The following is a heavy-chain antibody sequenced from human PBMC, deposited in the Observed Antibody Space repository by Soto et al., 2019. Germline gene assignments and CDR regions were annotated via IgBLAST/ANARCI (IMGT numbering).Heavy chain of an antibody. CDR2: ISYDGSNK. D-gene: IGHD6-13*01. V-gene: IGHV3-30*18. CDR3: ANWDSSWEFDY. Sequence: QVQLVESGGGVVQPGRSLRLSCAASGFTFSSYGMHWVRQAPGKGLEWVAVISYDGSNKYYADSVKGRFTISRDNSKNTLHLQMNSLRAEDTAVYYCANWDSSWEFDYWGQGTLVTVSS. J-gene: IGHJ4*02. CDR1: GFTFSSYG.